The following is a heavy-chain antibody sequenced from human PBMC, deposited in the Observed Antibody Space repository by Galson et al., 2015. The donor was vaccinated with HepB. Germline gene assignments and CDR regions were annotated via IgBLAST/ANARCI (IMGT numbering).Heavy chain of an antibody. CDR1: GFTVSTNY. CDR3: ARGLYGDPDAFDL. Sequence: SLRLSCAASGFTVSTNYMSWVRQGPEKGLEWVSIIHSGGSTYYADSVKGRFTISRGNSKNTLYLQMNSLKAEDTDLYYCARGLYGDPDAFDLWGQGTMVTVSS. CDR2: IHSGGST. V-gene: IGHV3-53*01. D-gene: IGHD4-17*01. J-gene: IGHJ3*01.